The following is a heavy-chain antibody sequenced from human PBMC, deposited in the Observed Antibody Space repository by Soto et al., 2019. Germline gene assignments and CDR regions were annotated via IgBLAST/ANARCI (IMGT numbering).Heavy chain of an antibody. CDR1: GFTFSSYA. D-gene: IGHD3-22*01. CDR3: ARDYYKYYDSSGYYRSPAY. CDR2: ISYDGSDK. Sequence: GGSLRLSCAASGFTFSSYALHWVRQAPGKGLEWVALISYDGSDKDYADSVKGRFTISRDNSRNTLFLQMNSLRAEDTAVYYCARDYYKYYDSSGYYRSPAYWGQGT. V-gene: IGHV3-30-3*01. J-gene: IGHJ4*02.